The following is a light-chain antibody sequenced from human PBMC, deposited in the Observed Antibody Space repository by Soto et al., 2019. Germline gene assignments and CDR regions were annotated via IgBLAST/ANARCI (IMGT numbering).Light chain of an antibody. Sequence: QSVLTQPPSGSGSPGQSVTISCTGTSGDIGGYDYVSWYQQHPGKAPKLMIYEVTKRPLGVPDRFSGSKSGNTASLTVSGLQAEDEADYFCSSYAGSDNPYVFGTGTKVTVL. J-gene: IGLJ1*01. CDR3: SSYAGSDNPYV. CDR2: EVT. V-gene: IGLV2-8*01. CDR1: SGDIGGYDY.